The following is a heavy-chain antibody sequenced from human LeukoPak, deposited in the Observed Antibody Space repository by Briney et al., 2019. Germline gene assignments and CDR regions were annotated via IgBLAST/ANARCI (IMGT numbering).Heavy chain of an antibody. V-gene: IGHV3-11*05. CDR1: GFTFSDFL. CDR2: ISTTGTST. J-gene: IGHJ4*02. CDR3: ARGGFYDKSVGQ. Sequence: GGALRLSCAASGFTFSDFLMSWIRHAPGKGLEWVAHISTTGTSTNYADSVKGRFTISRDNAKNSLYLQMNSLRAEDTAVYYCARGGFYDKSVGQWGQGTLVAVSS. D-gene: IGHD2/OR15-2a*01.